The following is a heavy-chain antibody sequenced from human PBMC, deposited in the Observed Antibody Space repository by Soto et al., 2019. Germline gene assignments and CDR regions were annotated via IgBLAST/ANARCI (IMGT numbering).Heavy chain of an antibody. CDR3: ARDRRPSKVTPPTT. CDR2: ISAYNGNT. Sequence: QVQLVQSGAEVKKPGASVKVSCKASGYTFTSYGISWVRQAPGQGLEWMGWISAYNGNTNDAQKFQGRVTMTTDTSTSTAYMELKNLRSDDTAVYYCARDRRPSKVTPPTTWGQGTLVTVSS. V-gene: IGHV1-18*01. CDR1: GYTFTSYG. J-gene: IGHJ4*02. D-gene: IGHD2-21*02.